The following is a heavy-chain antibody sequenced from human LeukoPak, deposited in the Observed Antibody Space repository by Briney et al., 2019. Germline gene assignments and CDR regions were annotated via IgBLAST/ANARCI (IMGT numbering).Heavy chain of an antibody. D-gene: IGHD2-15*01. CDR1: GGSFSAYY. V-gene: IGHV4-34*01. CDR2: INHSGST. Sequence: SETLSLTCAVYGGSFSAYYWSWIRQPPGKGLEWIGEINHSGSTNYNPSLKSRVTISVDTSKNQFSLKLSSVIAADTAVYYCARYSRGVGAASDCWGQGTLVTVSS. CDR3: ARYSRGVGAASDC. J-gene: IGHJ4*02.